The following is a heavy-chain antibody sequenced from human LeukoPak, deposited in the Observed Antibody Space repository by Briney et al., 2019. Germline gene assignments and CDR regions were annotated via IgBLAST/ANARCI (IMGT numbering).Heavy chain of an antibody. CDR1: GFTFSSYG. D-gene: IGHD1-26*01. CDR3: ASQSGSYHDAFDI. J-gene: IGHJ3*02. CDR2: IWYDGSNK. Sequence: GGSLRLSCAASGFTFSSYGMHWVRQAPGKGLEWVAVIWYDGSNKYYADSVKGRFTISRDNSKNTLYLQMNSLRAEDTAVYYCASQSGSYHDAFDIWGQGTMVTVSS. V-gene: IGHV3-33*01.